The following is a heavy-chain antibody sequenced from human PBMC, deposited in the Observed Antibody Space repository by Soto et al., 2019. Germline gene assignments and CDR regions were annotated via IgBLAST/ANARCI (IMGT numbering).Heavy chain of an antibody. CDR2: INHSGST. CDR3: ARNRKRVMAVYYYYGMDV. Sequence: SETLSLTCAVYGGSFSGYYWSWIRQPPGKRLEWIGEINHSGSTNYNPSLKSRVTISVDTSKNQFSLKLSSVTAADTAVYYCARNRKRVMAVYYYYGMDVWGQGTTVTVSS. V-gene: IGHV4-34*01. CDR1: GGSFSGYY. J-gene: IGHJ6*02. D-gene: IGHD2-21*01.